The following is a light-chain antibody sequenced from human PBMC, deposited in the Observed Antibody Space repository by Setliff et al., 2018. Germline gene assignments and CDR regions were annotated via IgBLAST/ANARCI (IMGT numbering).Light chain of an antibody. CDR3: NAYTSRSTYV. CDR1: RSDVGGYNY. CDR2: DVS. J-gene: IGLJ1*01. V-gene: IGLV2-8*01. Sequence: QSALTQPPSASGSPGQSVTISCTGTRSDVGGYNYVSWYQQHPGKAPKLVIYDVSKRPSGVPDRFSGAKSGNTASLTVSGLQAEDEADYFCNAYTSRSTYVFGSGTKVTVL.